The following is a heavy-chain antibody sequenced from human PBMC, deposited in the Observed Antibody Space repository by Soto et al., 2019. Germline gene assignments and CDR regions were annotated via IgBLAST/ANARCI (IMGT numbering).Heavy chain of an antibody. CDR3: AKTRGDYSNSYYFDY. J-gene: IGHJ4*02. V-gene: IGHV3-43*01. Sequence: EVQLVESGGVVVQPGGSLRLSCAASGFTFDDYTMHWVRQAPGKGLEWVSLISWDGGSTYYADSVKGRFTISRDNSKNSLCLQMNSLRTEDTALYYCAKTRGDYSNSYYFDYWGQGTLVTVSS. D-gene: IGHD4-4*01. CDR1: GFTFDDYT. CDR2: ISWDGGST.